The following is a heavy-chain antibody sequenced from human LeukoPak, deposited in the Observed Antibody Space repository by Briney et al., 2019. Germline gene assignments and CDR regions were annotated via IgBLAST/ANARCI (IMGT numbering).Heavy chain of an antibody. CDR1: GGSISSGGYS. J-gene: IGHJ4*02. CDR2: IYFSGTT. V-gene: IGHV4-31*03. CDR3: ARAGSYDYVWGSYRYYFDY. D-gene: IGHD3-16*02. Sequence: SETLSLTCTVSGGSISSGGYSWSWLRQHRGKGLEWIGYIYFSGTTYYNPSLKSRVTISVDTSKNQFSLKLSSVTAADTAVYYCARAGSYDYVWGSYRYYFDYWGQGTLVTVSS.